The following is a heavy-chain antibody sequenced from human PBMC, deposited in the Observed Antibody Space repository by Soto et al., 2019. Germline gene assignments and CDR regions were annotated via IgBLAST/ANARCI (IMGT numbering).Heavy chain of an antibody. CDR2: INHSGST. Sequence: PSETLSLTCAVYGGSFSCYYWSWIRQPPGKGLEWIGEINHSGSTNYNPSLKSRVTISVDTSKNQFSLKLSSVTAADTAVYYCARAYSSSWRDSYWFDPWGQGTLVTVSS. CDR1: GGSFSCYY. V-gene: IGHV4-34*01. J-gene: IGHJ5*02. D-gene: IGHD6-13*01. CDR3: ARAYSSSWRDSYWFDP.